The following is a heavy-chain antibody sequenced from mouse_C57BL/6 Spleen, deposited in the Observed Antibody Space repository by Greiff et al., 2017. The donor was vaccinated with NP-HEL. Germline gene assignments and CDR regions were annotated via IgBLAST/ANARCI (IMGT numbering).Heavy chain of an antibody. CDR1: GYTFTSYC. J-gene: IGHJ1*01. V-gene: IGHV1-72*01. D-gene: IGHD4-1*01. CDR3: ARRDWDGGYFDV. Sequence: QVQLQQPGAELVKPGASVKLSCTASGYTFTSYCMHWVKQRPGRGLEWIGRIDPNSGGTKYNEKFKGKATMTVDKPSSTAYMQLSSLTSEDSAVYDCARRDWDGGYFDVWGPGTTVTVSS. CDR2: IDPNSGGT.